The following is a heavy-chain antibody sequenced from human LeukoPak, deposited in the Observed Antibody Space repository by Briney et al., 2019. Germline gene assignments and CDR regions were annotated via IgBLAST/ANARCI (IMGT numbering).Heavy chain of an antibody. CDR1: GGSISSYY. CDR3: ASGDILTGPYYMDV. V-gene: IGHV4-59*01. Sequence: SETLSLTCTVSGGSISSYYWSWIRQPPGKGLEWIGYIYYSGSTNYNPSLKSRVTISVDTSKNQFSLKPSSVTAADTAVYYCASGDILTGPYYMDVWGKGTTVTISS. CDR2: IYYSGST. D-gene: IGHD3-9*01. J-gene: IGHJ6*03.